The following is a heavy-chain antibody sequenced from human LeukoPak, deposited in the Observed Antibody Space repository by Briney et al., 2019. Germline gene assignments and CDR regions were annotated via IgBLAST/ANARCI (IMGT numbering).Heavy chain of an antibody. D-gene: IGHD3-10*01. Sequence: PGGSLRLSCAASGFTFSSYWMSWVRLAPGKGLECVANIKQDGSEKYYVDSVKGRFTISRDNAKNSLYLQMNSLRAEDTAVYYCARIGSGRRNYYYYGMDVWGQGTTVTVSS. J-gene: IGHJ6*02. CDR2: IKQDGSEK. CDR3: ARIGSGRRNYYYYGMDV. CDR1: GFTFSSYW. V-gene: IGHV3-7*01.